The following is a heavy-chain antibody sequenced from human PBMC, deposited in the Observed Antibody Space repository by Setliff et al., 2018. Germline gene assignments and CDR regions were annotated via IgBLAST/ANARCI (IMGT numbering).Heavy chain of an antibody. CDR1: GYTFTSYA. V-gene: IGHV1-3*01. D-gene: IGHD1-7*01. CDR3: ARLPHTPNWNYRREVFDY. Sequence: ASVKVSCKASGYTFTSYAMHWVRQAPGQRLEWMGWINAGNGNTKYSQKFQGRVTITRDTSASTAYMELSSLRSEDTAVYYCARLPHTPNWNYRREVFDYWGQGTLVTVSS. CDR2: INAGNGNT. J-gene: IGHJ4*02.